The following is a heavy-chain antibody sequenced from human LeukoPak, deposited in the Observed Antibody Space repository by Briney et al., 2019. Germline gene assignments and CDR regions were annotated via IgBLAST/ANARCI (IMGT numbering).Heavy chain of an antibody. V-gene: IGHV1-2*02. CDR3: ARAAGDYGDYDYFYYMDV. Sequence: GASVKVSCKASGYTFTDYYMHWVRQAPGQGLEWMGWINPTSGGTKYAQKFQGRVTMTRDTSISTAYMELNTLRSDDTAMYYCARAAGDYGDYDYFYYMDVWGKGTTVTISS. CDR2: INPTSGGT. D-gene: IGHD4-17*01. J-gene: IGHJ6*03. CDR1: GYTFTDYY.